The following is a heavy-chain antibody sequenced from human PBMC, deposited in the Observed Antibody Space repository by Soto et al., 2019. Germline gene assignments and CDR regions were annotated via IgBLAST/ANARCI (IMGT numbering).Heavy chain of an antibody. J-gene: IGHJ5*02. CDR1: GFTFSRYW. V-gene: IGHV3-7*01. D-gene: IGHD1-20*01. Sequence: VQLVESGGGLVQPGGSLRLSCVASGFTFSRYWMSWVRQAPGKGLEWVANIKEDGNEKYYVDSVKGRFTISRNNAKNSLYLQMHSLRVDVTSVYYCASPLCITGTTESGRFDPWGQGTLVTVSS. CDR3: ASPLCITGTTESGRFDP. CDR2: IKEDGNEK.